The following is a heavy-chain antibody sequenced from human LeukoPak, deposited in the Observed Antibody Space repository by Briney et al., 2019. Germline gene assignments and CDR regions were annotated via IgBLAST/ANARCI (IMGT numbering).Heavy chain of an antibody. CDR2: INHSGST. D-gene: IGHD1-26*01. V-gene: IGHV4-34*01. CDR3: ARGRVSGSYLRPKYYYGMDV. J-gene: IGHJ6*02. CDR1: GGSFSGYY. Sequence: SETLSLTCAVYGGSFSGYYWSWIRQPPGKGLEWIGEINHSGSTNYNPSLKSRVTISVDTSKNQFSLKLSSVTAADTAVYYCARGRVSGSYLRPKYYYGMDVWGQGTTVTVPS.